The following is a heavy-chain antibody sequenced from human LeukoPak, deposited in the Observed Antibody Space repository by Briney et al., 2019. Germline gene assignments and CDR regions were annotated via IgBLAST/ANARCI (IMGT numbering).Heavy chain of an antibody. D-gene: IGHD3-22*01. CDR1: GFRFDDYA. CDR3: AKWDTYYDSSGYYFY. Sequence: GGSLRLSCTASGFRFDDYAMTWVRQTPGKGLEWVSAISGSGGSTYYADSVKGRFTISRDNSKNTLYLQMNSLRAEDTAVYYCAKWDTYYDSSGYYFYWGQGTLVTVSS. CDR2: ISGSGGST. V-gene: IGHV3-23*01. J-gene: IGHJ4*02.